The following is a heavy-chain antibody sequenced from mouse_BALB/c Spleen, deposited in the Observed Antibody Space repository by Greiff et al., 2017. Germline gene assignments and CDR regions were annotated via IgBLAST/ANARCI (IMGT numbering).Heavy chain of an antibody. CDR3: ARRGVRLAMDY. CDR2: IYPGDGST. CDR1: GYTFTSYD. D-gene: IGHD2-14*01. Sequence: QVHVKQSGAELVKPGASVKLSCKASGYTFTSYDINWVKQRPGQGLEWIGWIYPGDGSTKYNEKFKGKTTLTADKSSSTAYMLLSSLTSEDSAIYFCARRGVRLAMDYWGQGTSVTVSS. J-gene: IGHJ4*01. V-gene: IGHV1S56*01.